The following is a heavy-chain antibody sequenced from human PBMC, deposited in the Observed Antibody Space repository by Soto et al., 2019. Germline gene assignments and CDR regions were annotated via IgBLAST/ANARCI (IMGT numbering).Heavy chain of an antibody. Sequence: GGSLRLSCVASGVDFRGSYMNWIRQAPGKGLEWISYISDTGRTIHYADSVKGRFVISRDNSKDSLYLQMNDLRADDTAVYYCEGFKEGKILGLRWLDPWGQGTRVTVSS. J-gene: IGHJ5*02. D-gene: IGHD6-13*01. CDR3: EGFKEGKILGLRWLDP. CDR1: GVDFRGSY. V-gene: IGHV3-11*01. CDR2: ISDTGRTI.